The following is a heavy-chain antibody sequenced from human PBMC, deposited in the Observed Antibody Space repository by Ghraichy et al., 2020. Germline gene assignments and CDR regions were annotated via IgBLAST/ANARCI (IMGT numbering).Heavy chain of an antibody. Sequence: GGSLRLSCAASRFMFSDYWMHWVRQAPGKGLEWVARINGDGSITTYADSVKGRFTISRDNAKLTLFLQMNSLRAEDTAVYYYAKDGDGYYYDSSGYFDDWGQGTLVTVSS. CDR2: INGDGSIT. V-gene: IGHV3-74*01. CDR1: RFMFSDYW. CDR3: AKDGDGYYYDSSGYFDD. J-gene: IGHJ4*02. D-gene: IGHD3-22*01.